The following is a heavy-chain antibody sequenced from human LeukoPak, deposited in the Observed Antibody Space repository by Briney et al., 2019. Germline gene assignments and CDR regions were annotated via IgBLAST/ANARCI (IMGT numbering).Heavy chain of an antibody. D-gene: IGHD3-3*01. CDR1: GFTFSSYA. V-gene: IGHV3-23*01. J-gene: IGHJ6*02. CDR3: ARDGPAELRFLEWLPYHYYGMDV. CDR2: ITGSGSST. Sequence: GGSLRLSCAASGFTFSSYAMTWVRQAPGKGLEWVSSITGSGSSTYYADSVKGRFTISRDNSKNTLYVQMNSLRAEDTAVYYCARDGPAELRFLEWLPYHYYGMDVWGQGTTVTVSS.